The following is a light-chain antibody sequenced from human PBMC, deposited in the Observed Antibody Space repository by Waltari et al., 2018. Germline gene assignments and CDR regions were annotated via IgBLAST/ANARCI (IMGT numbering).Light chain of an antibody. Sequence: EIVLTQSPGTLSLSPGERATLSCRASQSISKYLAWYQQKPGQAPTLPLLHASHRAAGIPXXXSGSGSGTDFSLSISRLEPEDFAVYYCQHYESLPVTFGQGTKVEIK. CDR2: HAS. CDR1: QSISKY. CDR3: QHYESLPVT. J-gene: IGKJ1*01. V-gene: IGKV3-20*01.